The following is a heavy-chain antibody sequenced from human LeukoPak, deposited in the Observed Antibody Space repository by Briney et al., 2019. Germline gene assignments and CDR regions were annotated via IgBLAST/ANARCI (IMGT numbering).Heavy chain of an antibody. CDR3: ARRAPFALLDGFDY. J-gene: IGHJ4*02. Sequence: GGSLRLSCAASGFTFSSYSMNWVRQAPGKGLEWVPYISSSSSTIYYADSVKGRFTISRDNAKNSLYLQMNSLRAEDTAVYYCARRAPFALLDGFDYWGQGTLVTVSS. V-gene: IGHV3-48*04. CDR1: GFTFSSYS. CDR2: ISSSSSTI. D-gene: IGHD1-1*01.